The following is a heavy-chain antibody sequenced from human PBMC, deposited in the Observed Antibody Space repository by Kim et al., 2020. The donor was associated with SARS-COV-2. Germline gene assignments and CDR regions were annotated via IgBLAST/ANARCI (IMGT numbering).Heavy chain of an antibody. J-gene: IGHJ6*02. D-gene: IGHD6-19*01. V-gene: IGHV4-39*01. Sequence: NPSLQSRVPISVDTSKNQFSLKLSSVTAADTAVYYCARQMAGQNYGMDVWGQGTTVTVSS. CDR3: ARQMAGQNYGMDV.